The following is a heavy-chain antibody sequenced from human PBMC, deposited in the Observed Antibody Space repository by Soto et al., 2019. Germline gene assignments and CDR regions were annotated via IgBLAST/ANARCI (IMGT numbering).Heavy chain of an antibody. Sequence: SETLSLTCAVSSGSISSSNWWSWVRQPPGKGLEWIGEIYHSGSTNYNPSLKSRVTISVDKSKNQFSLKLSSVTAADTAVYYCARVPAGLRLYYFDYWGQGNLVTVSS. CDR1: SGSISSSNW. D-gene: IGHD2-15*01. J-gene: IGHJ4*02. CDR2: IYHSGST. CDR3: ARVPAGLRLYYFDY. V-gene: IGHV4-4*02.